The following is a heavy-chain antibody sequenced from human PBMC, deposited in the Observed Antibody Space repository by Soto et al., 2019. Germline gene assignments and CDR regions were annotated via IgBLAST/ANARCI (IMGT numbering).Heavy chain of an antibody. CDR3: AHYSGTSSFDY. D-gene: IGHD6-13*01. Sequence: QITLKESGPTLVKPTQPFTLACTFSGFSLSTSGMGVGWIRQPPGKALEWLALIYWDDDKRYSPSLMSRFPIPKDTANNQVVLTMSTMAPVDTATYYCAHYSGTSSFDYCGQGTLVTVSS. CDR2: IYWDDDK. V-gene: IGHV2-5*02. CDR1: GFSLSTSGMG. J-gene: IGHJ4*02.